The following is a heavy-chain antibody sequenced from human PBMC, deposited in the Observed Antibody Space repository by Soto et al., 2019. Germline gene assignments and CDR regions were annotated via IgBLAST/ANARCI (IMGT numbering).Heavy chain of an antibody. J-gene: IGHJ5*02. CDR3: ATGVVVAAGNWFDP. Sequence: PSETLSLTCIVSGGSISNYYWSWIRQPPGKGLEWIGYIYYSGSTNYNPSLTSRVTISVDTSKNQFSLKLSSVTAADTAVYYCATGVVVAAGNWFDPWGQGTLVTVSS. CDR2: IYYSGST. V-gene: IGHV4-59*08. CDR1: GGSISNYY. D-gene: IGHD2-15*01.